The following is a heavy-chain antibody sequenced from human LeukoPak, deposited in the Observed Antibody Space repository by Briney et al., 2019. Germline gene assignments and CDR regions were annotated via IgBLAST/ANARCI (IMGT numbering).Heavy chain of an antibody. CDR3: ARDFSSDWSPYFDC. V-gene: IGHV3-21*01. CDR2: ISSSSSFI. J-gene: IGHJ4*02. D-gene: IGHD6-19*01. Sequence: PGGSLRLSCAASGFTFNSYSMNWVRQAPGKGLEWVSSISSSSSFIYYADSVKGRFTISRDNAKNSLYLQMNGLRPEDTAVYYCARDFSSDWSPYFDCWGQGTLVTVSS. CDR1: GFTFNSYS.